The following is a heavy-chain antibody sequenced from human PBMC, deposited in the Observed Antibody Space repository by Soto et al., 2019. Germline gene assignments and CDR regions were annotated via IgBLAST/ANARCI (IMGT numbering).Heavy chain of an antibody. D-gene: IGHD2-15*01. J-gene: IGHJ4*02. CDR1: GFTFSTYA. CDR3: ARDGPYCSGGSCYGVVDY. V-gene: IGHV3-23*01. Sequence: GSLRLSCAASGFTFSTYAMSWVRQAPGKGLEWVSVISGSGGDTYYADSVKGRFTIARDNSKNTLYLQMNSLRAEDTAVYYCARDGPYCSGGSCYGVVDYWGQGTLVTVSS. CDR2: ISGSGGDT.